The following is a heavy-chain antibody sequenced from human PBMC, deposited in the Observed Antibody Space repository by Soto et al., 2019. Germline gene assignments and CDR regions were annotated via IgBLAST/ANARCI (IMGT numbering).Heavy chain of an antibody. CDR1: GFTFSSYA. CDR2: ISGSGGST. CDR3: AIALLWFGENDAFDI. Sequence: EVQLLESGGGLVQPGGSLSLSCAASGFTFSSYAMSWVRQAPGKGLEWVSAISGSGGSTYYADSVKGRFTISRDNSKNTLYLQMNSLRAEDTAVYYCAIALLWFGENDAFDIWGQGTMVTVSS. V-gene: IGHV3-23*01. D-gene: IGHD3-10*01. J-gene: IGHJ3*02.